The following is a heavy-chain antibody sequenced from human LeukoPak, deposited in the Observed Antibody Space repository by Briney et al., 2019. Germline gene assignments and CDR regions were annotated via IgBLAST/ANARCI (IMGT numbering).Heavy chain of an antibody. D-gene: IGHD6-13*01. CDR1: GFTFSSYG. V-gene: IGHV3-30*02. J-gene: IGHJ1*01. CDR2: IRYDGTLE. Sequence: PGRSLRLSCAASGFTFSSYGMHWVRQAPGKGLEWLAFIRYDGTLEYYADSVKGRFTISRDNSKDTLYLQINSLRPDDTAVYYCAKSVSSWYGNAEYFHHWGQGTLVIVSS. CDR3: AKSVSSWYGNAEYFHH.